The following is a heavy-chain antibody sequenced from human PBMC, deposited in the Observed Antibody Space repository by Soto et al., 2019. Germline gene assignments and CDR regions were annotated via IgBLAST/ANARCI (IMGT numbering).Heavy chain of an antibody. CDR3: ARAPRGAVDGYYYYYGMDV. D-gene: IGHD6-19*01. CDR1: GGTFSSYA. J-gene: IGHJ6*02. Sequence: SVKVSCKASGGTFSSYAISWVRQAPGQGLEWMGGIIPIFGIANYAQKFQGRVTITADESTSTAYMELSSLRSEDTAVYYCARAPRGAVDGYYYYYGMDVWGQGTTVTVSS. CDR2: IIPIFGIA. V-gene: IGHV1-69*13.